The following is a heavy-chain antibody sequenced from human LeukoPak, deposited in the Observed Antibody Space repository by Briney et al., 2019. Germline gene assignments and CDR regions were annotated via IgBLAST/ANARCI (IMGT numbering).Heavy chain of an antibody. D-gene: IGHD2-21*02. Sequence: GGSLGLSCTASKFTFSHYGMQWVRQAPGKGLEWVAVISRDGRRIYYTDSAKGRFIISRDNSKNTLSLQMNSLRGEDTAVYSCARDRVNRADCGGDCYSAVFDHWGQGILVTVSS. CDR2: ISRDGRRI. CDR3: ARDRVNRADCGGDCYSAVFDH. J-gene: IGHJ5*02. CDR1: KFTFSHYG. V-gene: IGHV3-30*03.